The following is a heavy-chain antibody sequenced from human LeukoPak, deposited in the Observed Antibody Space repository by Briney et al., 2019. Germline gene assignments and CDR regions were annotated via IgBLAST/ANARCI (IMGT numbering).Heavy chain of an antibody. CDR2: ISDSAGAT. CDR1: GFTFSNCA. D-gene: IGHD2-2*01. J-gene: IGHJ4*02. CDR3: AKGGRTAWTAVDY. Sequence: PGGSLILSCAASGFTFSNCAMTWVRQAPGKGLEWVSSISDSAGATYYADSVRGRFTISRDNSGSTLYLQMNSLRADDTAVYYCAKGGRTAWTAVDYWGQGTLVTVSS. V-gene: IGHV3-23*01.